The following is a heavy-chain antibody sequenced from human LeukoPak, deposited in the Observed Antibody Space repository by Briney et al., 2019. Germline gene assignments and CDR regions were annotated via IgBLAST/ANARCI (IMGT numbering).Heavy chain of an antibody. Sequence: PSETLSLTCTVSGGSISSYYWSWIRQPPGKGLEWIGYIYYSGSTNYNPSLKSRVTISVDTSKNQFSLKLSSVTAADTAVYYCARLSWNYDILTGPQNWFDPWGQGTLVTVSS. D-gene: IGHD3-9*01. J-gene: IGHJ5*02. CDR2: IYYSGST. CDR3: ARLSWNYDILTGPQNWFDP. V-gene: IGHV4-59*01. CDR1: GGSISSYY.